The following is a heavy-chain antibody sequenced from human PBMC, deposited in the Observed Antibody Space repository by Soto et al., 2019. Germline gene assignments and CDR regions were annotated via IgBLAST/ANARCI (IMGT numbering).Heavy chain of an antibody. CDR2: MYYSGTT. Sequence: SETLSLTCSVSGGSISSHYWSWIRQPPGKGLEWIGYMYYSGTTNYNPSLKSRVTISVDTSKKQFSLKLNSVTAADTAVYYCARFRQPYYYYGLDVWGQGTSVTVSS. V-gene: IGHV4-59*11. CDR3: ARFRQPYYYYGLDV. J-gene: IGHJ6*02. CDR1: GGSISSHY. D-gene: IGHD6-13*01.